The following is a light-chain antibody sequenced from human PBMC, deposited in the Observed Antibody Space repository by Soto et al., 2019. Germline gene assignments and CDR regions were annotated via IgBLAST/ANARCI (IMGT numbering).Light chain of an antibody. CDR3: QQYGSSPT. CDR2: GAS. Sequence: EIVLTQSPGALSLSPGETATLSCRTSESVSNSNFAWYQHKYGQAPRLVIYGASNRATDIPDRFSGSGSGTDFTLTISRLEPEDFAVYYCQQYGSSPTFGQGTKLEIK. V-gene: IGKV3-20*01. J-gene: IGKJ2*01. CDR1: ESVSNSN.